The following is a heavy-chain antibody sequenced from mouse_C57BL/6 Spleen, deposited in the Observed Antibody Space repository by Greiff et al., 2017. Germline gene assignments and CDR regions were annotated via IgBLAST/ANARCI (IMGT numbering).Heavy chain of an antibody. V-gene: IGHV5-4*03. D-gene: IGHD1-1*01. J-gene: IGHJ2*01. CDR1: GFTFSSYA. Sequence: EVKVEESGGGLVKPGGSLKLSCAASGFTFSSYAMSWVRQTPEQRLEWVATLSDGGSYTYYPDHVKGRFTFSRDNAKNNLYLQSSHLKSANTAMYYGARAIYYYSSSPHYFDDWGQGTTLTVSS. CDR3: ARAIYYYSSSPHYFDD. CDR2: LSDGGSYT.